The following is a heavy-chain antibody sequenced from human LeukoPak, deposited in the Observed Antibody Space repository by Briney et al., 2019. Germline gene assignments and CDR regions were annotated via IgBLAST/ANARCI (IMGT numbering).Heavy chain of an antibody. CDR2: MNTTGST. J-gene: IGHJ4*02. Sequence: PSQTLSLTCTVSGDSISIGSYYWSWLRQPAGKGLEWIEHMNTTGSTKYNPSLKSRVTISVDTSNNQFPLKVSSVTAADTAVYYWSRGWDYWGQRTLVTVSS. CDR1: GDSISIGSYY. V-gene: IGHV4-61*09. CDR3: SRGWDY.